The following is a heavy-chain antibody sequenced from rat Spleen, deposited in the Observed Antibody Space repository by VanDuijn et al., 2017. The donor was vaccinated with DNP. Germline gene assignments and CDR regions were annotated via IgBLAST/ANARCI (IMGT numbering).Heavy chain of an antibody. D-gene: IGHD1-7*01. CDR1: GFTFSDYN. CDR3: ATSSYFGYDYGFAY. Sequence: EVHLLESGGGLVQPGRSLKLSCAASGFTFSDYNMAWVRQAPKKGLEWVATIIYDGSSTYYRDSVRGRFTISRDYARSTLYLQMDSLRSEDTATYYCATSSYFGYDYGFAYWGQGTLVTVSS. J-gene: IGHJ3*01. CDR2: IIYDGSST. V-gene: IGHV5S10*01.